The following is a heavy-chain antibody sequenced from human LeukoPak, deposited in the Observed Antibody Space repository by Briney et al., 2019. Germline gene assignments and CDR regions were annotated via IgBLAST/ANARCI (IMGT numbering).Heavy chain of an antibody. J-gene: IGHJ4*02. CDR1: GFTFSSYG. Sequence: GGSLKLSCAASGFTFSSYGMTWVRQAPGKGLEWVSAISGYGGSTYYADSVKGRFTISRDNSKNSLYLQMNSLRAEDTAVYYCASEIVPRWSSPNFDYWGQGTLVTVSS. V-gene: IGHV3-23*01. D-gene: IGHD2-15*01. CDR3: ASEIVPRWSSPNFDY. CDR2: ISGYGGST.